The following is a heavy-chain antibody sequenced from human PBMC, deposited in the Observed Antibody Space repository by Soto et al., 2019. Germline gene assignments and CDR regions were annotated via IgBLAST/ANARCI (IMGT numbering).Heavy chain of an antibody. CDR3: ARGPNWFNP. Sequence: PSETLSLTCTVSGGSVSSGSYYWSWIRQPPGKGLEWIGYISYSGSTNYNPSLKSRVTISVDTSKNQFSLKLSSVTAADTAVYYWARGPNWFNPWGQEPLVTVS. CDR2: ISYSGST. CDR1: GGSVSSGSYY. J-gene: IGHJ5*02. V-gene: IGHV4-61*01.